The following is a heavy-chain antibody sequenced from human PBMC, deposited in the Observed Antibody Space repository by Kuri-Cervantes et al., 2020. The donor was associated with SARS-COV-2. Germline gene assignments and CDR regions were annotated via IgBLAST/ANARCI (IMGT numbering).Heavy chain of an antibody. D-gene: IGHD2-15*01. J-gene: IGHJ6*02. CDR2: IIPILGIA. CDR1: GGTFSSYA. CDR3: ARVAGSYYYYYGMDV. V-gene: IGHV1-69*10. Sequence: SVKVSCKASGGTFSSYAISWVRQAPGQGLEWMGGIIPILGIANYAQKFQGRATITADKSTSTAYMELSSLRSEDTAVYYCARVAGSYYYYYGMDVWGQGTTVTVSS.